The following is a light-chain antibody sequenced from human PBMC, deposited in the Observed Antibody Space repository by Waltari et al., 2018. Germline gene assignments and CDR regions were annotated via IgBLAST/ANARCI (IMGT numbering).Light chain of an antibody. CDR1: SSDVGTYHY. CDR2: YVS. CDR3: CSYAGTPWV. V-gene: IGLV2-11*01. Sequence: QSALTQPRSVSGSPGQSVTISCTGTSSDVGTYHYVPWYQHHPDKAPKLMIFYVSKPPPGCPDRFSGSKSGNTASLTISGLQAEDGADYYCCSYAGTPWVFGGGTTVTVL. J-gene: IGLJ3*02.